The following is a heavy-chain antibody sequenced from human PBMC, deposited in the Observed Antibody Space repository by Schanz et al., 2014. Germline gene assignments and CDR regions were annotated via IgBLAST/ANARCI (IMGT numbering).Heavy chain of an antibody. D-gene: IGHD3-10*01. CDR1: GFTFSSYG. J-gene: IGHJ4*02. CDR3: AKDQGSYGSGSYSYFDY. Sequence: AQLVESGGGVVQPGRSLRLSCAASGFTFSSYGMHWVRQAPGKGLEWVSSISSSSSYISYADSVKGRFTISRDNSNNTLYLQMKSLRAEDTAVYYCAKDQGSYGSGSYSYFDYWGQGTLATVSS. V-gene: IGHV3-21*04. CDR2: ISSSSSYI.